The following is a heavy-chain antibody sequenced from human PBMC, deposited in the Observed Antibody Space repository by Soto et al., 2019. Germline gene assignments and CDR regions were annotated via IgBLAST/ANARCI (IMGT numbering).Heavy chain of an antibody. CDR1: GFTFSSYA. D-gene: IGHD3-3*01. V-gene: IGHV3-30-3*01. J-gene: IGHJ6*02. CDR2: ISHDGSNK. Sequence: GGSLRLSCAASGFTFSSYAMHWVRQAPGKGLEWVAVISHDGSNKYYADSVKGRFTISRDNSKNTLYLQMNSLRAEDTAVYYCARDRVLRFLEWLSDYYYYYYGMDVWGQGTTVTVSS. CDR3: ARDRVLRFLEWLSDYYYYYYGMDV.